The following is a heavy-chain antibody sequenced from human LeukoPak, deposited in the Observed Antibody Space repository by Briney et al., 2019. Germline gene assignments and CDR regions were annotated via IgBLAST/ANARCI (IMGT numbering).Heavy chain of an antibody. D-gene: IGHD2-2*02. CDR3: ARSHKNDCSSTSCYTDY. CDR1: GGSISSSSYY. V-gene: IGHV4-39*02. J-gene: IGHJ4*02. CDR2: IYYSGST. Sequence: KPSETLSLTCTVSGGSISSSSYYWGWIRQPPGKGLEWIGSIYYSGSTYYNPSLKSRVTISVDTSKNHFSLKVSSVTAADTAVYYCARSHKNDCSSTSCYTDYWGQGTLATVSS.